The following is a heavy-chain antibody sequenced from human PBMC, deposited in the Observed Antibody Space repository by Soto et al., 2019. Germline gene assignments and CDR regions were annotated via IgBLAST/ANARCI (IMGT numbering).Heavy chain of an antibody. J-gene: IGHJ4*02. CDR1: GFTFSSYV. Sequence: GGSLRLSCSASGFTFSSYVMHWVRQAPGKGLEWVAVISYVGSNKYYADSVRGRFTISRDNSKNTLYLQMNSLRAEDTAVYYCARGGAADYDDSSSTGPLDECGQGTLVTV. V-gene: IGHV3-30-3*01. CDR3: ARGGAADYDDSSSTGPLDE. D-gene: IGHD3-22*01. CDR2: ISYVGSNK.